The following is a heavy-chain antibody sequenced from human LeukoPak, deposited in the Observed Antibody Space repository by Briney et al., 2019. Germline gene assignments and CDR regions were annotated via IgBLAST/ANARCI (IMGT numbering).Heavy chain of an antibody. CDR3: AGRGYSGYDFDY. D-gene: IGHD5-12*01. Sequence: ASVKVSCKASGYTFTTYYMHWVRQAPGQGLEWMGWINPNSGGTNYAQKFQGRATMTRDTSISTAYMELSRLRSDDTAVYYCAGRGYSGYDFDYWGQGTLVTVSS. CDR2: INPNSGGT. CDR1: GYTFTTYY. J-gene: IGHJ4*02. V-gene: IGHV1-2*02.